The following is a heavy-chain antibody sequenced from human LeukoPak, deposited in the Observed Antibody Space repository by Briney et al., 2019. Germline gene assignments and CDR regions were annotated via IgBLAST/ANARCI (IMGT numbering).Heavy chain of an antibody. J-gene: IGHJ4*02. D-gene: IGHD3-22*01. CDR3: ARADSSGYYYVD. Sequence: GASVKVSCTASGGTFSSYAISWVRQAPGQGLEWMGGIIPIFGTANYAQKFQGRVTITADESTGTAYMELSSLRSEDTAVYYCARADSSGYYYVDWGQGTLVTVSS. CDR1: GGTFSSYA. V-gene: IGHV1-69*13. CDR2: IIPIFGTA.